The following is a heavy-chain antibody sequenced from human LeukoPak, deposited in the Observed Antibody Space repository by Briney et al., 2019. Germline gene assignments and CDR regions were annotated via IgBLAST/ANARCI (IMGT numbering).Heavy chain of an antibody. Sequence: SETLSLTCTVSGGSIISSDYHWGWVRQPPGKGLEWIGTISYSGNTDYNPSLRSRVTISVDTSNNQFSLRLGSVTAAGTAVYHCARHCCSGPAKRVFDIWGQGTMVTVSS. CDR3: ARHCCSGPAKRVFDI. CDR1: GGSIISSDYH. V-gene: IGHV4-39*01. D-gene: IGHD2-15*01. CDR2: ISYSGNT. J-gene: IGHJ3*02.